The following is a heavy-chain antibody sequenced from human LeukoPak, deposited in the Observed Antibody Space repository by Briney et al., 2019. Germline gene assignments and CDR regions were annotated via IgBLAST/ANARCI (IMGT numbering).Heavy chain of an antibody. CDR3: AKELLNADAFDV. D-gene: IGHD2-21*01. J-gene: IGHJ3*01. V-gene: IGHV3-72*01. CDR1: GFTFSAHY. CDR2: NRDKPNRYTT. Sequence: GGSLRLSCTTSGFTFSAHYMDWVRQAPGRGLEWLGRNRDKPNRYTTEYAASVKGRFTISRDESRNSLYLQMDNLEIDDTAVYYCAKELLNADAFDVWGQGTMVTVSS.